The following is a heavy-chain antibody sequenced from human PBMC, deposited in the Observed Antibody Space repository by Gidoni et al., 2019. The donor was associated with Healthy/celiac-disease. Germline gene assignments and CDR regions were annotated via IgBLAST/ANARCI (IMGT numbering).Heavy chain of an antibody. CDR3: AKDPKYSSSWFQSYFDY. CDR1: GFTFSSYG. D-gene: IGHD6-13*01. CDR2: ISYDGSNK. Sequence: QVQLVESGGGVVQPGRSLSLSCAASGFTFSSYGMHWVRQAPGKGLEWVAVISYDGSNKYYADSVKGRFTISRDNSKNTLYLQMNSLRAEDTAVYYCAKDPKYSSSWFQSYFDYWGQGTLVTVSS. J-gene: IGHJ4*02. V-gene: IGHV3-30*18.